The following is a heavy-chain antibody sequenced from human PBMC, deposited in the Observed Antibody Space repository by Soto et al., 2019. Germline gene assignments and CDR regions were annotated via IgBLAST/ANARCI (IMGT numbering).Heavy chain of an antibody. CDR3: VRDFGDLHDFWSGSDY. D-gene: IGHD3-3*01. J-gene: IGHJ4*02. CDR1: GYSINSGYY. CDR2: VFHSGTT. V-gene: IGHV4-38-2*02. Sequence: SETLSLTCAVSGYSINSGYYWGWIRQSPGKGLEWIGSVFHSGTTYSTPSLKTRLTISVDTSKNQFSLDLNAVTAADTAVYYWVRDFGDLHDFWSGSDYWGQGIPVTVS.